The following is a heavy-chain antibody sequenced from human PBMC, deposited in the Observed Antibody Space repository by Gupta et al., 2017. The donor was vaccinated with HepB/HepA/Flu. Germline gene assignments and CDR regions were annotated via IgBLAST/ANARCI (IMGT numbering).Heavy chain of an antibody. CDR2: IKQDGSEK. V-gene: IGHV3-7*01. CDR1: GFPFSSYW. CDR3: ARVGYSSSWYPGYYMDV. J-gene: IGHJ6*03. Sequence: EVQLVESGGGLVQPGGSLRLSCAASGFPFSSYWMSWVRQAPGKGLEWVANIKQDGSEKYYVDSVKGRFTISRDNAKNSLYLQMNSLRAEDTAVYYCARVGYSSSWYPGYYMDVWGKGTTVTVSS. D-gene: IGHD6-13*01.